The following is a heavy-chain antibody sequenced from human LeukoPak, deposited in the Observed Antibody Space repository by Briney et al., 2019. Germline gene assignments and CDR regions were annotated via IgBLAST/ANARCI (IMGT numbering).Heavy chain of an antibody. CDR1: GFTFNIHD. Sequence: PGGPLRLSCTASGFTFNIHDMSWVRQAPGKGLEWVSAISNSGTGTTYADSVKGRFTISRDNSKNTLYLQMNTLRAEDTALYFCAKSRGSWYFDLWGRGALVTVSS. CDR3: AKSRGSWYFDL. CDR2: ISNSGTGT. V-gene: IGHV3-23*01. J-gene: IGHJ2*01.